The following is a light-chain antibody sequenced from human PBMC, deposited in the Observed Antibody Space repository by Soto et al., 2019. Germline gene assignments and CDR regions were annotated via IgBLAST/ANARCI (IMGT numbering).Light chain of an antibody. V-gene: IGKV3D-15*02. CDR1: QSVSTN. Sequence: EIVMTQSPATLSVSPGERATLSCRASQSVSTNLAWYQQKPGQAPRLLMFGASTRATGIPARFSGSGSGTEFTLTISTLEPEDFAVYYCHQFQNSPWTFGQGTKVDIK. J-gene: IGKJ1*01. CDR2: GAS. CDR3: HQFQNSPWT.